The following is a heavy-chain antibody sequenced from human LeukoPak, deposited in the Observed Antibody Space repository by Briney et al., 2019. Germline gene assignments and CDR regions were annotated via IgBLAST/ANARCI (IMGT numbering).Heavy chain of an antibody. CDR3: ATTPVAAAGHLDY. CDR1: GGSFSGYY. V-gene: IGHV4-34*01. CDR2: INHSGST. J-gene: IGHJ4*02. D-gene: IGHD6-13*01. Sequence: SETLSLTCAVYGGSFSGYYWSWIRQPPGKGLEWIGEINHSGSTNYNPSLKSRVTISVDTSKNQFSLKLTSMTAADTAVYYCATTPVAAAGHLDYWGQGTLVTVSS.